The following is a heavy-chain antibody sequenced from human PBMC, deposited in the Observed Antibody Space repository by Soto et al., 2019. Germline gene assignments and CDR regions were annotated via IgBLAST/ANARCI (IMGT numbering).Heavy chain of an antibody. CDR2: ISGSGGST. V-gene: IGHV3-23*01. Sequence: VGSLRLSCAASGFTFSSYAMSWVRQAPGKGLEWVSAISGSGGSTYYADSVKGRFTISRDNSKNTLYLQMNSLRAEDTAVYYCAISLRIAAAGSSVPWGQGTLVTVSS. J-gene: IGHJ5*02. CDR1: GFTFSSYA. CDR3: AISLRIAAAGSSVP. D-gene: IGHD6-13*01.